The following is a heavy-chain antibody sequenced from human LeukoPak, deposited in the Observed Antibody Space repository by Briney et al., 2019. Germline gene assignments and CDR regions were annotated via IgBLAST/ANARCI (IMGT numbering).Heavy chain of an antibody. Sequence: GGSLRLSCAASGFTFSGYWMHWVRQAPGKGLEWVANLKQDGSEKHFADSVKGRFTISRDNAENSLYLQMNSLRAEDTAMYYCARGTIAAPGTDYWGQGTLVTVSS. CDR2: LKQDGSEK. CDR3: ARGTIAAPGTDY. V-gene: IGHV3-7*01. D-gene: IGHD6-13*01. J-gene: IGHJ4*02. CDR1: GFTFSGYW.